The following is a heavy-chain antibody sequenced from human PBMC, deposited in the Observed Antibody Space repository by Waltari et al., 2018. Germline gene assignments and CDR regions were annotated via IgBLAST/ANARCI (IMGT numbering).Heavy chain of an antibody. CDR3: ARDHSTSWSHDAYDV. CDR1: DQSIKSGFY. D-gene: IGHD2-2*01. V-gene: IGHV4-38-2*02. J-gene: IGHJ3*01. Sequence: QVKLQESGPGLVRPSETLSLTCLVSDQSIKSGFYWGWLRLPPGKGLGGIGRVYHSGATYYNPSLSSRVTISVDTSKNQVFPRLASVTAADTGMYYCARDHSTSWSHDAYDVWGPGTMVTVAS. CDR2: VYHSGAT.